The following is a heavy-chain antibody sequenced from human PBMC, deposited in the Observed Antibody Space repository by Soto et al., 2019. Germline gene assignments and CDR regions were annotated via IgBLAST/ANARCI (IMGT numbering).Heavy chain of an antibody. V-gene: IGHV4-38-2*02. J-gene: IGHJ6*02. D-gene: IGHD2-2*01. CDR3: ARDRRHHVPADIFYYYYGMDV. CDR2: IYHSGST. Sequence: SKTLSLTCAVSGYSISSGYYWGWIRQPPGKGLEWIGSIYHSGSTYYNPSLKSRVTISVDTSKNQFSLKLSSVTAADTAVYYCARDRRHHVPADIFYYYYGMDVWGQGTTVTVSS. CDR1: GYSISSGYY.